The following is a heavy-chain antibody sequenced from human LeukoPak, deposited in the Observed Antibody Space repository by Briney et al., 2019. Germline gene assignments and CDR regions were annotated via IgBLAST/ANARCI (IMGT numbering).Heavy chain of an antibody. J-gene: IGHJ4*02. Sequence: GGSLRLSCAASGFTFSNAWMSWVRQAPGKGLEWVGRIKSKTDGGTTDYAAPVKGSFSISRDDSKNTLYLQMNSLKTEDTAVYYCTTRVVVISYYFDYWGQGTLVTVSS. D-gene: IGHD3-22*01. V-gene: IGHV3-15*01. CDR3: TTRVVVISYYFDY. CDR2: IKSKTDGGTT. CDR1: GFTFSNAW.